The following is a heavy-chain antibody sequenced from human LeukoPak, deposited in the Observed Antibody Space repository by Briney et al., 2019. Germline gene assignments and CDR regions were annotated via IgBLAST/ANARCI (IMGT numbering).Heavy chain of an antibody. V-gene: IGHV3-23*01. D-gene: IGHD6-13*01. CDR2: ISGSGGST. J-gene: IGHJ4*02. CDR1: GFTFSSYA. CDR3: AKGNGYSSTWYFES. Sequence: GGSLRLSCAASGFTFSSYAMNWVRQTPGKGLEWVSGISGSGGSTDYADSVQGRFTISRDNSKNTLYLQMNSLGAEDTAVYYCAKGNGYSSTWYFESWGQGTLVTVSS.